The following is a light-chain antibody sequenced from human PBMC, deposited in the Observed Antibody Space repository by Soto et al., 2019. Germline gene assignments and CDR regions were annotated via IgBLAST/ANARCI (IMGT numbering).Light chain of an antibody. J-gene: IGKJ1*01. CDR1: QSVSRN. Sequence: ELVMTQSPATLSVSPGERATLSCRASQSVSRNLAWYQQKPGQAPRLLIYGASTRATGIPDRVSGSGSGTEFTLTISSLQSEDFAVYDCQQYNNWPPAFGQGTKVDI. CDR3: QQYNNWPPA. V-gene: IGKV3-15*01. CDR2: GAS.